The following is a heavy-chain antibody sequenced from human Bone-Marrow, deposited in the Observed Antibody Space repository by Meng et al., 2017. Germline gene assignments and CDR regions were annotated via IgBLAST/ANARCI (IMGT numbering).Heavy chain of an antibody. V-gene: IGHV4-4*02. Sequence: QVQLQESGQGLVKPSGTLAPTGAVPGGSISGSNWWSWVRQPPGKGLEWIGGVYHRGDTNYNPSLKSRVDISVDKSKNQFYLSLFSVTAADTVVYYCGRDQGRELINHWGQGTLVTVSS. CDR3: GRDQGRELINH. CDR2: VYHRGDT. D-gene: IGHD1-7*01. J-gene: IGHJ4*02. CDR1: GGSISGSNW.